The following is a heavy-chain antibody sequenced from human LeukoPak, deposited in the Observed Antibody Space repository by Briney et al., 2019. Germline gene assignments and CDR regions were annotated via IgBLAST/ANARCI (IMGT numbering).Heavy chain of an antibody. CDR2: ITGDGSST. J-gene: IGHJ4*02. D-gene: IGHD2-21*02. CDR3: AKARIVVVTALDY. Sequence: PGGSLRLFCAASGFTFSNYAMGWVRQAPGKGLEWVSAITGDGSSTYNADSVKGRFTVSRDNSKNTLYLQMNSLRAEDTATYYCAKARIVVVTALDYWGQGTLVIVSS. V-gene: IGHV3-23*01. CDR1: GFTFSNYA.